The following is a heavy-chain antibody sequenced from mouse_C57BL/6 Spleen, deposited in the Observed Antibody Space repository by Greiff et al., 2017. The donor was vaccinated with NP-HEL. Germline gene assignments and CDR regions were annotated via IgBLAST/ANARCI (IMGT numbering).Heavy chain of an antibody. Sequence: QVQLQQPGAELVMPGASVKLSCKASGYTFTSYWMHWVKQSPGQGLEWIGEIDPSDSYTNYNQKFKGKSTLTVDKSSSTAYMQLSSLTSEDSAVSYCARRGYGSSLYYFDYWGQGTTLTVSS. CDR3: ARRGYGSSLYYFDY. CDR1: GYTFTSYW. CDR2: IDPSDSYT. D-gene: IGHD1-1*01. J-gene: IGHJ2*01. V-gene: IGHV1-69*01.